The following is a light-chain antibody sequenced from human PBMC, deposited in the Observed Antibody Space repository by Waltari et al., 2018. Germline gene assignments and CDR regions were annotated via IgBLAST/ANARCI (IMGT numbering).Light chain of an antibody. CDR3: SSYTATRHYV. Sequence: HSALPQPASVSGSPGQSITISCTGTSRDGGGYNFASWYQQYPGKAPKLVIYDVSARPSGASDRFSGSKSGNTASLVISGLQPEDEADYYCSSYTATRHYVFGTGTKVTVL. CDR2: DVS. J-gene: IGLJ1*01. V-gene: IGLV2-14*03. CDR1: SRDGGGYNF.